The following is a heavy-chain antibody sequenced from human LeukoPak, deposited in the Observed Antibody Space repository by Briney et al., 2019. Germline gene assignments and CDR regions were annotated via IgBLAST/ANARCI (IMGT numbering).Heavy chain of an antibody. CDR1: VYTFIRHR. CDR2: FRAYNCNT. V-gene: IGHV1-18*01. J-gene: IGHJ4*02. D-gene: IGHD4-17*01. Sequence: ASVTVSRKSSVYTFIRHRLRYVRQPAGHGLAWVGWFRAYNCNTNYAQKLQGRVTMTTDTSTSTAYMELRSLRSDDTAVYYCARAPSLWGGVTTNPPNKNYFDYWGQGTLVTVSS. CDR3: ARAPSLWGGVTTNPPNKNYFDY.